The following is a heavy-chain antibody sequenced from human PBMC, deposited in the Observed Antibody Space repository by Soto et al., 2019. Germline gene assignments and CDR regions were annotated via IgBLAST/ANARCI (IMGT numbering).Heavy chain of an antibody. CDR3: ARVPLRYSISHYFDX. V-gene: IGHV4-61*01. D-gene: IGHD6-6*01. CDR2: IYDNRTF. CDR1: GGSVSSVSFY. Sequence: DTLSLTCKVSGGSVSSVSFYWSWIRQPPGKGLELIGFIYDNRTFNYNPSLKSRVTMSVDTSKHQFSLKLSSVTAADTAVYYCARVPLRYSISHYFDXWGQVAPFTVSX. J-gene: IGHJ4*02.